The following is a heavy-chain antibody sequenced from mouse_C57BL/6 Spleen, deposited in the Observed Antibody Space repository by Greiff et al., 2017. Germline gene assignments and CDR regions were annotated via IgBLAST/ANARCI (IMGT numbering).Heavy chain of an antibody. V-gene: IGHV1-82*01. CDR1: GYAFSSSW. D-gene: IGHD1-1*01. Sequence: QVQLQQSGPELVKPGASVKISCKASGYAFSSSWMNWVKQRPGKGLEWIGRIYPGDGDTNYNGKFKGKATLTADKSSSTAYMQLSSLTSEDSAVYFCARDYGSEGDYWGQGTTLTVSS. J-gene: IGHJ2*01. CDR3: ARDYGSEGDY. CDR2: IYPGDGDT.